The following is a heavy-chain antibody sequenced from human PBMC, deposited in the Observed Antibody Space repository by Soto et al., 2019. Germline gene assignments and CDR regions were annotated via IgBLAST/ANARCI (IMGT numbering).Heavy chain of an antibody. CDR1: GGSISIGGYY. V-gene: IGHV4-31*03. Sequence: TLALTCPVSGGSISIGGYYWSWIRQHPGKGLEWIGYIYYSGSTYYNPSLKSRVTISVDTSKNQFSLKLSSVTAADTAVYYCARDPAYYYDSSPIWGQGTMVTVSS. J-gene: IGHJ3*02. CDR3: ARDPAYYYDSSPI. D-gene: IGHD3-22*01. CDR2: IYYSGST.